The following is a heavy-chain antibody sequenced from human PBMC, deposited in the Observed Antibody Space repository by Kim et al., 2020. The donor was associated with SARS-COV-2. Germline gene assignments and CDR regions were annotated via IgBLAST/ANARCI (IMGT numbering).Heavy chain of an antibody. CDR3: ARGNYGFEV. CDR2: GDTT. V-gene: IGHV3-74*01. J-gene: IGHJ6*02. Sequence: GDTTNYAVSVECRVTTSRDNAKSTLYLRMDSMRPEDTAVYYCARGNYGFEVWGQRTSVTVSS. D-gene: IGHD3-10*01.